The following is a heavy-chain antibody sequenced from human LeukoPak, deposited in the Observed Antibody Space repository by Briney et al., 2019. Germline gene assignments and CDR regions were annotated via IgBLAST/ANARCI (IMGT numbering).Heavy chain of an antibody. CDR3: ARPSNGYNWNMGY. V-gene: IGHV3-7*04. J-gene: IGHJ4*02. CDR1: GFSFSSYY. CDR2: IKQDGSEK. D-gene: IGHD5-24*01. Sequence: LTGGSLRLSCAASGFSFSSYYMSWVRQAPGKGLEWVANIKQDGSEKYYVDSVKGRFTISRDNPKNSLYLQMNSLRAEDTAVYYCARPSNGYNWNMGYWGRGTLVTVSS.